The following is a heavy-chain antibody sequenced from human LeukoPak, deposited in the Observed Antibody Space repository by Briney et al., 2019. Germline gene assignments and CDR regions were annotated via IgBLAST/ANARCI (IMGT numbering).Heavy chain of an antibody. V-gene: IGHV4-59*01. CDR2: IYYSGST. J-gene: IGHJ3*02. CDR3: ARTTYSSSWYSADAFDI. CDR1: GGSISSYY. D-gene: IGHD6-13*01. Sequence: SETLSLTCTVSGGSISSYYWSWIRQPRGKGLEWIGYIYYSGSTNYNPSLKSRVTISVDTSKNQFSLKLSSVTAADTAVYYCARTTYSSSWYSADAFDIWGQGTMVTVSS.